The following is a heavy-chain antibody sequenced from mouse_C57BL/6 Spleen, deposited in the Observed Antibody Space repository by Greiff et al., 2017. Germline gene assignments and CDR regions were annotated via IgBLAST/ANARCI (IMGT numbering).Heavy chain of an antibody. J-gene: IGHJ4*01. V-gene: IGHV1-69*01. CDR3: ARCIDSMDY. CDR1: GYTFTSYW. Sequence: QVQLQQPGAELVMPGASVKLSCKASGYTFTSYWMHWVKQRPGQGLEWIGEIDPSDSYTNYNQKFKGKSTLTVDKSSSTAYMQLSSLTSEDSAVYYCARCIDSMDYWGQGTSVTVSS. CDR2: IDPSDSYT.